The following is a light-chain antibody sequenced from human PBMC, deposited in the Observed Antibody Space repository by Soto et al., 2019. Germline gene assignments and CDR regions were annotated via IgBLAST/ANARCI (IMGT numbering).Light chain of an antibody. Sequence: EIVLSQSPATLSLSLGERATLSCRASQSIGSYLAWYQHKLGQPPRLLIYDASNRATGIPVRFSGSGSGTDFTLTISSLEPEDFAVYYCQQYNNWPPWTFGQGTKVDVK. CDR2: DAS. V-gene: IGKV3-11*01. CDR1: QSIGSY. CDR3: QQYNNWPPWT. J-gene: IGKJ1*01.